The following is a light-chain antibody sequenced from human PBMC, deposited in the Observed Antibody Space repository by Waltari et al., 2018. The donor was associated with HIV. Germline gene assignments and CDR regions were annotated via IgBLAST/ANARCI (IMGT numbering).Light chain of an antibody. J-gene: IGKJ3*01. CDR2: GAS. V-gene: IGKV3-20*01. CDR1: QSVIGSY. Sequence: EVVLTQSPGTLSLSPGERVTLSCRASQSVIGSYLAWYQQRPGQAPRLRIYGASSRATGIPDRFSGGGSGTDFTLTISRLDPEDSAVYYCQCYISSPPGFTFGPGTKVNI. CDR3: QCYISSPPGFT.